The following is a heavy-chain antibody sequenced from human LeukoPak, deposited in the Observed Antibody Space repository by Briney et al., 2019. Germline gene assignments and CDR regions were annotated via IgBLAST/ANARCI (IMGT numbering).Heavy chain of an antibody. D-gene: IGHD3-10*01. Sequence: SETLSLTCTVSGYSISSGYYWGWIRQPPGKGLEWIGSIYYSGSTYYNPSLKSRVTISVDTSKNQFSLKLSSVTAADTAVYYCARVTMVRGVITWGQGTLVTVSS. J-gene: IGHJ5*02. CDR2: IYYSGST. CDR1: GYSISSGYY. V-gene: IGHV4-38-2*02. CDR3: ARVTMVRGVIT.